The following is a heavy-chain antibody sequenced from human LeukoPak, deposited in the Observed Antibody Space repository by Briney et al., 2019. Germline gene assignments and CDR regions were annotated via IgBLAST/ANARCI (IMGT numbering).Heavy chain of an antibody. CDR1: GYTFTSYA. D-gene: IGHD6-13*01. CDR2: INTNTGNP. Sequence: ASVKVSCKASGYTFTSYAMNRVRQAPGQGLEWMRWINTNTGNPTYAQGFTGRFVFSLDTSVSTAYLQISSLKTEDTAVYYCARALSIAAAAGGYWGQGTLVTVSS. J-gene: IGHJ4*02. CDR3: ARALSIAAAAGGY. V-gene: IGHV7-4-1*02.